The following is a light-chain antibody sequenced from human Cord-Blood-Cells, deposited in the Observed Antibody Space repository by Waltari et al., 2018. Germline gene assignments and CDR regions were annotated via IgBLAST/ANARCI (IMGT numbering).Light chain of an antibody. CDR2: EVS. CDR3: SSYTSSSTLV. V-gene: IGLV2-14*01. Sequence: QSALTQPASVSGSPGQSITISCTGTSSDVGGYNYVSWYQQHPGKAPKLMIYEVSNRPSGFSNRFSGSTSGNTASLTISGLQAYDEADYYCSSYTSSSTLVFGTGTKVTVL. CDR1: SSDVGGYNY. J-gene: IGLJ1*01.